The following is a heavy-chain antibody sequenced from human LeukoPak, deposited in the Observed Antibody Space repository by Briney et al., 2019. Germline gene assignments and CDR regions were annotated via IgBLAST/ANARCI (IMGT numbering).Heavy chain of an antibody. Sequence: ASVKVSCKASGYTFTAYYMHWVRQAPGQGLEWMGWINPNSGGTKYAQKFQGRVTMTRDTSISTAYMELSSLRSDDTAIYYCARGVAVGPTPTHSWGQGTLVTVSS. CDR2: INPNSGGT. CDR3: ARGVAVGPTPTHS. D-gene: IGHD6-19*01. CDR1: GYTFTAYY. V-gene: IGHV1-2*02. J-gene: IGHJ4*02.